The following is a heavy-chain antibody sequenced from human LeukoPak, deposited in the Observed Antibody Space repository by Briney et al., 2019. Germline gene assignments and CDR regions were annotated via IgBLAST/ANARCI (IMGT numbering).Heavy chain of an antibody. J-gene: IGHJ2*01. CDR2: IIPIFGTA. D-gene: IGHD6-6*01. CDR3: ARGIAAHPYWYFDL. CDR1: GGTFSSYA. Sequence: ASVKVSCKASGGTFSSYAISWVRQAPGQGLEWMGGIIPIFGTANYAQKFQGRVTITADESTSTAYMELSSLRSEDTAVYYCARGIAAHPYWYFDLWGRGTLVTVSP. V-gene: IGHV1-69*13.